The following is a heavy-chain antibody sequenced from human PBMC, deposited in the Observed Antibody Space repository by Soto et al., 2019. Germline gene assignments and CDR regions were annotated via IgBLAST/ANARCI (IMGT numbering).Heavy chain of an antibody. J-gene: IGHJ4*02. CDR2: ISGNTGHI. V-gene: IGHV3-21*01. CDR3: ASEEPDGYNYNPDS. CDR1: GFTFNTYR. D-gene: IGHD5-12*01. Sequence: EVQLVESGGGLVKPGGSLRLSCAASGFTFNTYRMNWIRQAPGKGLEWVSSISGNTGHIYYADSVKGRFTISRDNAKNSLFLQMSSLRAEDTAVYFCASEEPDGYNYNPDSWGQGTLVTVSS.